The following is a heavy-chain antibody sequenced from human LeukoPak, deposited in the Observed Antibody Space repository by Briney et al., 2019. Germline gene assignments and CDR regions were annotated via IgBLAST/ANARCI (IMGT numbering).Heavy chain of an antibody. J-gene: IGHJ6*02. D-gene: IGHD2-2*01. V-gene: IGHV4-34*01. CDR2: INHSGST. CDR3: ARHATHIVVVPAAISYYGMDV. Sequence: SETLSLTCAVYGGSFSGYYWSWIRQPPGKGLEWIGEINHSGSTNYNPSLKSRVTISVDTSKNQFSLKLSSVTAADTAVYYCARHATHIVVVPAAISYYGMDVWGQGTTVTVSS. CDR1: GGSFSGYY.